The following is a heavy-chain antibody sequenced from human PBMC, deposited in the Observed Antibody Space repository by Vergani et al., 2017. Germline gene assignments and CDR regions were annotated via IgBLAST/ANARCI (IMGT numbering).Heavy chain of an antibody. CDR1: GFTFSSYG. J-gene: IGHJ4*02. Sequence: EVQLLESGGGLVQPGGSLRLSCAASGFTFSSYGMSWVRQAPGKGLEWVSAISGSGGSTYYADSVKGRFTISRDNSKNTLYLQMNSLRAEDTAVYYCAKTNSNYEAMGSDIDYWGQGTLVTVSS. V-gene: IGHV3-23*01. D-gene: IGHD4-11*01. CDR3: AKTNSNYEAMGSDIDY. CDR2: ISGSGGST.